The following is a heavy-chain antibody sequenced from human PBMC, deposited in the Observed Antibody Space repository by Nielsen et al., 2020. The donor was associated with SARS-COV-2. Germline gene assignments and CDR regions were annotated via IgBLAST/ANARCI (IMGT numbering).Heavy chain of an antibody. Sequence: GESLKISCAASGFTVSSNYMSWVRQAPGKGLEWVSVIYSGGSTYYADSVKGRFTISRHNSKNTLYLQMNSLRAEDTAVYYCARGGIVRDAFDIWGQGTMATVSS. CDR3: ARGGIVRDAFDI. D-gene: IGHD1-26*01. CDR2: IYSGGST. J-gene: IGHJ3*02. V-gene: IGHV3-53*04. CDR1: GFTVSSNY.